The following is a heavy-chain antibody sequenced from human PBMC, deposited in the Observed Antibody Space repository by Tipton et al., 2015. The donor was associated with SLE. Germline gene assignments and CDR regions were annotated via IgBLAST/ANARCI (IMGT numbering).Heavy chain of an antibody. V-gene: IGHV4-34*01. Sequence: TLSLTCAVYGGSFSGYYWSWIRQPPGKGLECIGEINHSGSTNYNPSLKSRVTISVDKSKNQFSLKLSSVTAADTAVYYCASRYGDCWGQGTLVTVSS. D-gene: IGHD1-1*01. J-gene: IGHJ4*02. CDR1: GGSFSGYY. CDR3: ASRYGDC. CDR2: INHSGST.